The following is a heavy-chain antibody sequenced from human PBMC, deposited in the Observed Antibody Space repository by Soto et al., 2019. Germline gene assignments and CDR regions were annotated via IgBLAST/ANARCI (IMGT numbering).Heavy chain of an antibody. CDR3: ARXPHCSSTSCHVGDAFDI. CDR2: ISAYNGNT. CDR1: GYTFTSYG. J-gene: IGHJ3*02. V-gene: IGHV1-18*01. Sequence: ASVKVSCKASGYTFTSYGISWVRQAPGQGLEWMGWISAYNGNTNYAQKLQGRVTMTTDTSTSTAYMELRSLRSDDTAVYYCARXPHCSSTSCHVGDAFDIWGQGTMVTVSS. D-gene: IGHD2-2*01.